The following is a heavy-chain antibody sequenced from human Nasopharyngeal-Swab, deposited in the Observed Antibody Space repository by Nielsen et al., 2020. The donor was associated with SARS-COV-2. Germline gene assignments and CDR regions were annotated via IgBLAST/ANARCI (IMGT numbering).Heavy chain of an antibody. V-gene: IGHV3-53*01. Sequence: GSLRLSCAASGFTVSSNYMSWVRQAPGKGLEWVSVIYSGGSTYYADSVKGRFTISRDNSKNTLYLQMNSLRAEDTAVYYCARVVGSGSYYTLDNWFDPWGQGTLVTVSS. CDR3: ARVVGSGSYYTLDNWFDP. J-gene: IGHJ5*02. CDR2: IYSGGST. CDR1: GFTVSSNY. D-gene: IGHD3-10*01.